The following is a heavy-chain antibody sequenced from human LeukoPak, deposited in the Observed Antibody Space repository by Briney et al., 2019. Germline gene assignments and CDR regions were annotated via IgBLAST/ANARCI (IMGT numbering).Heavy chain of an antibody. J-gene: IGHJ4*02. CDR2: IYSGDNT. Sequence: PGGSLRLSCAASGFTVSSNYMSWVRQAPGRGLEWVSVIYSGDNTYYADSVKGRFTISRDNSKNTLYLQMNSLRAEDTAVYYCARGYSNLHDDSSGYYIDYWGQGTLVTVPS. CDR1: GFTVSSNY. V-gene: IGHV3-53*01. CDR3: ARGYSNLHDDSSGYYIDY. D-gene: IGHD3-22*01.